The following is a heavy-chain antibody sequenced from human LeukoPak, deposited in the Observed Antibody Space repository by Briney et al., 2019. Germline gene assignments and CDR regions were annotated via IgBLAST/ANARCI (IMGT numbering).Heavy chain of an antibody. CDR1: GFTFSSYA. CDR3: ARGLYNSNLRDAFDI. V-gene: IGHV3-66*02. CDR2: IYSGGST. J-gene: IGHJ3*02. Sequence: GGSLRLSCAASGFTFSSYAMSWVRQAPGKGLEWVSIIYSGGSTYYADSVKGRFTISRDNSKNALYLQMNSLRAEDTAVYFCARGLYNSNLRDAFDIWGQGTMVTVSS. D-gene: IGHD1-14*01.